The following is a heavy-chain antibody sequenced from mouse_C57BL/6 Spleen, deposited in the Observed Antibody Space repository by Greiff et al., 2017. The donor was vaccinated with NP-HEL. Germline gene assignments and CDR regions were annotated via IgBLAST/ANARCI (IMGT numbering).Heavy chain of an antibody. CDR3: ARREGRWYFDV. D-gene: IGHD3-3*01. Sequence: QVQLQQSGAELVMPGASVKLSCKASGYTFTSYWMHWVKQRPGQGLEWIGEIDPSDSYTNYNQKFKGKSTLTVDKSSSTAYMQLSSLTSEDSAVYYCARREGRWYFDVWGTGTTVTVSS. J-gene: IGHJ1*03. CDR1: GYTFTSYW. V-gene: IGHV1-69*01. CDR2: IDPSDSYT.